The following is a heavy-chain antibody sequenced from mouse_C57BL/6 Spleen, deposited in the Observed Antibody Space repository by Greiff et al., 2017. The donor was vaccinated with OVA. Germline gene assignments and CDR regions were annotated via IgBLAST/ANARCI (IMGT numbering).Heavy chain of an antibody. CDR2: ISSGSSTI. D-gene: IGHD3-2*02. V-gene: IGHV5-17*01. Sequence: EVKLVESGGGLVKPGGSLKLSCAASGFTFSDYGMHWVRQAPEKGLEWVAYISSGSSTIYYADTVKGRFTISRDNAKNTLFLQMTSLRSEDTAMYYCARSRQLRLDYAMDYWGQGTSVTVSS. J-gene: IGHJ4*01. CDR3: ARSRQLRLDYAMDY. CDR1: GFTFSDYG.